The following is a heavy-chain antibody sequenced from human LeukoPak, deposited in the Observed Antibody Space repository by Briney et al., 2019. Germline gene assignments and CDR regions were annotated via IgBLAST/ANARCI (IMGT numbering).Heavy chain of an antibody. CDR2: INPNSGGT. Sequence: GASVKVSCKASEYTFTGYYMHWVRQAPGQGLEWMGWINPNSGGTNYAQKFQGRVTMTRDMSTSTDYMELSSLRSEDTAVYYCARDNSVEDTAWWFDPWGQGTLVTVSS. CDR3: ARDNSVEDTAWWFDP. CDR1: EYTFTGYY. D-gene: IGHD4-23*01. V-gene: IGHV1-2*02. J-gene: IGHJ5*02.